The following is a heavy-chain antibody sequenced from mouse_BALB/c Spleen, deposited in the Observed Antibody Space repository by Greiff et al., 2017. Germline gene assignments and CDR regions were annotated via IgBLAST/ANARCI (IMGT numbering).Heavy chain of an antibody. D-gene: IGHD2-1*01. J-gene: IGHJ3*01. CDR2: ILPGSGST. CDR1: GYTFSSYW. V-gene: IGHV1-9*01. Sequence: VHLVESGAELMKPGASVKISCKATGYTFSSYWIEWVKQRPGHGLEWIGEILPGSGSTNYNEKFKGKATFTADTSSNTAYMQLSSLTSEDSAVYYCARWNGNYPFAYWGQGTLVTVSA. CDR3: ARWNGNYPFAY.